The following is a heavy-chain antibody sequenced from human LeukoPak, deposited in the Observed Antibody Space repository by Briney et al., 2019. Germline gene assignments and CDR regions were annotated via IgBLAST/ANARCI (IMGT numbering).Heavy chain of an antibody. CDR1: GGTFSSYA. J-gene: IGHJ4*02. D-gene: IGHD3-22*01. CDR3: ARGPITTRSHFDY. CDR2: IIPIFGTA. Sequence: GASVKVSCKASGGTFSSYAISWVRQAPGQGLEWMGGIIPIFGTANYAQKFQGRVTITADESTSTAYMELSSLRSEDTAVYYRARGPITTRSHFDYWGQGTLVTVSS. V-gene: IGHV1-69*13.